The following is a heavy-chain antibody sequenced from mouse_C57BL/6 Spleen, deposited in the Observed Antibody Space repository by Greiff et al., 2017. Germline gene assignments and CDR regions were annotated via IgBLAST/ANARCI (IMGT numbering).Heavy chain of an antibody. D-gene: IGHD1-1*01. V-gene: IGHV1-81*01. Sequence: QVQLQQSGAELARPGASVKLSCKASGYTFTSYGISWVKQRTGQGLEWIGEIYPRSGNTYYNEKFKGKATLTADKSSSTAYMELRSLTSEDSAVYFCARENGSRKGDYWGQGTTLTVSA. CDR1: GYTFTSYG. CDR2: IYPRSGNT. J-gene: IGHJ2*01. CDR3: ARENGSRKGDY.